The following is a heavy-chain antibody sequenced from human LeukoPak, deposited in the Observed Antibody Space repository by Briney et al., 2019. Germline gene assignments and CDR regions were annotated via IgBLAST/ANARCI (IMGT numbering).Heavy chain of an antibody. CDR3: ARQRYYYDSSGPYFDY. J-gene: IGHJ4*02. Sequence: GGSLRLSCAASGFTFSSYSMNWVRQAPGKGLEWVSSISSSSSYIYYADSVKGRFTISRDNSKNTLYLQMNSLRGEDTAVYYCARQRYYYDSSGPYFDYWGQGTLVTVSS. CDR1: GFTFSSYS. CDR2: ISSSSSYI. V-gene: IGHV3-21*04. D-gene: IGHD3-22*01.